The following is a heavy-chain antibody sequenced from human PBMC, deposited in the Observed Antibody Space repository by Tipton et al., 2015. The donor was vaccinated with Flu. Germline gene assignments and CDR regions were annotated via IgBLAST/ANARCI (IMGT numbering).Heavy chain of an antibody. CDR3: ARALYSSNWYGSVWLDP. D-gene: IGHD6-13*01. V-gene: IGHV4-39*07. CDR2: IYPSGTT. CDR1: SGSIRSTNYF. J-gene: IGHJ5*02. Sequence: TLSLTCTVSSGSIRSTNYFCAWIRQPPGKRLELIGSIYPSGTTYYNPSLKSRVTMSLDTSKNQFSLKLSSVTAADTAVYFCARALYSSNWYGSVWLDPWGQGTQVTVSS.